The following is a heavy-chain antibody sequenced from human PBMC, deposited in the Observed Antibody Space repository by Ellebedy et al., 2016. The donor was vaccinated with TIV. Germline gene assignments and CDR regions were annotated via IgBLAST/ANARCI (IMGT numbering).Heavy chain of an antibody. CDR2: ISGSGGST. J-gene: IGHJ4*02. Sequence: GESLKISCAASGFTFSSYAMSWVRQAPGKGLEWVSAISGSGGSTYYADSVKGRFTISRDNSKNTLYLQMNSLRADDTAVYYCAKISYCGDDCFPGYWGQGTLVTVSS. V-gene: IGHV3-23*01. D-gene: IGHD2-21*02. CDR1: GFTFSSYA. CDR3: AKISYCGDDCFPGY.